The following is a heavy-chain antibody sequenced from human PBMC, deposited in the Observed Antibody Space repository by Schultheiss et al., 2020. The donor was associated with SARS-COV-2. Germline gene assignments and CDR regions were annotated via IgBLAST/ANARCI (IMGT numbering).Heavy chain of an antibody. J-gene: IGHJ5*02. CDR2: ISPDNGGT. D-gene: IGHD2/OR15-2a*01. Sequence: ASVKVSCKASGYTFTGYYLHWVRQAPGQGLEWMGWISPDNGGTNYAQKFQGRVTITADESTSTAYMELSSLRSEDTAVYYCATVLGIPYNWFDPWGQGTLVTVAS. CDR1: GYTFTGYY. CDR3: ATVLGIPYNWFDP. V-gene: IGHV1-2*02.